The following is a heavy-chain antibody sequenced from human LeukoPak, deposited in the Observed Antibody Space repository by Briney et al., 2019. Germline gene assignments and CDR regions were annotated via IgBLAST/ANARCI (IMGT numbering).Heavy chain of an antibody. D-gene: IGHD6-19*01. V-gene: IGHV4-39*01. CDR2: IYYSGST. J-gene: IGHJ5*02. CDR1: GGSISSSSYY. Sequence: SETLSLTCTVSGGSISSSSYYWGWLRQPPGKGLEWIGSIYYSGSTYYNPSLKSRVTISVDTSKNQFSLKLSSVTAADTAVYYWAEKRYPEIAVAGIDPGNWFDPWGQGTLVTVSS. CDR3: AEKRYPEIAVAGIDPGNWFDP.